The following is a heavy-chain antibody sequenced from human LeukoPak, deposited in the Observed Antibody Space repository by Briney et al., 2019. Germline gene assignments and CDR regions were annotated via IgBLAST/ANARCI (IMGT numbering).Heavy chain of an antibody. V-gene: IGHV3-30*18. Sequence: GGSLRLSCAASGFTVSSNYMSWVRQAPGKGLEWVAVISYDGSNKYYADSVKGRFTISRDNSKNTLYLQMNSLRAEDTAVYYCAKTYYDFWSGSPGGYWGQGTLVTVSS. CDR2: ISYDGSNK. CDR3: AKTYYDFWSGSPGGY. CDR1: GFTVSSNY. D-gene: IGHD3-3*01. J-gene: IGHJ4*02.